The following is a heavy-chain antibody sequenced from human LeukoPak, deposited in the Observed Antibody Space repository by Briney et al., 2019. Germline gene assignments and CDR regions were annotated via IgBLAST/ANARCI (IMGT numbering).Heavy chain of an antibody. CDR1: GFTFSRYW. CDR2: INSDGSST. V-gene: IGHV3-74*01. Sequence: PGGSLRLSCAASGFTFSRYWMHWVRQAPGKGLVWVSRINSDGSSTNYADSVKGRFTISRDYAKNTLYLQMNSLRVEDTAVYYCASSSGGFNWFDPWGQGTLVTVSS. CDR3: ASSSGGFNWFDP. D-gene: IGHD3-22*01. J-gene: IGHJ5*02.